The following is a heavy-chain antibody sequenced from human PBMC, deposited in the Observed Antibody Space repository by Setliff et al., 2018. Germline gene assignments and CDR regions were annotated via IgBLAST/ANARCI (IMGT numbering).Heavy chain of an antibody. CDR2: ISYGGNT. Sequence: PSETLSLTCTVSGVSISANHYWGWIRQPPGKGLEWIGSISYGGNTYYNPSLNSRVTISADTSKNQFSVRLNSVTAADTAVYYCARETTMTYYFYYMDVWGKGTTVTVSS. CDR3: ARETTMTYYFYYMDV. J-gene: IGHJ6*03. CDR1: GVSISANHY. V-gene: IGHV4-39*02. D-gene: IGHD4-17*01.